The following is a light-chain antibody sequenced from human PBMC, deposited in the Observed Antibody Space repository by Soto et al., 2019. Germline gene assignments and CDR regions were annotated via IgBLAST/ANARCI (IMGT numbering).Light chain of an antibody. Sequence: EIVLTQSPGTLSLSPGERVTLSCRASQSIYLNALAWYQQKPGQTPRLLIYGASTRATDIPDRFSGSGSRTDFALTISRLEPEDFAMYYCQQYGSSPMYTFGQGTKLEIK. J-gene: IGKJ2*01. V-gene: IGKV3-20*01. CDR2: GAS. CDR1: QSIYLNA. CDR3: QQYGSSPMYT.